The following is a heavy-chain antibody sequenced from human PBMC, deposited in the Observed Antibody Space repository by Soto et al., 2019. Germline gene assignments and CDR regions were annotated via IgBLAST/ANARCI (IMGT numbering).Heavy chain of an antibody. D-gene: IGHD3-22*01. CDR1: GFTFSNAW. CDR3: TTAGDYYDSSGYLPMDYGMDV. J-gene: IGHJ6*02. CDR2: IKSKTDGGTT. Sequence: GGSLRLSCAASGFTFSNAWMNWVRQAPGKGLEWVGRIKSKTDGGTTDYAAPVKGRFTISRDDSKNTLYLQMNSLKTEDTAVYYCTTAGDYYDSSGYLPMDYGMDVWGQGTTVTVSS. V-gene: IGHV3-15*07.